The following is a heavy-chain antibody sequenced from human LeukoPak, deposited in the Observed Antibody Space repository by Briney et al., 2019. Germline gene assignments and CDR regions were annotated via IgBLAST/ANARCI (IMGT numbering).Heavy chain of an antibody. Sequence: PGGSLRLSCAASGFTFDDYGMTWVRQAPGKGLEWVSGIYWNGGSTSYADSVKGRFTISRDNAKNSLYLQMSSLRAEDTALYYCARDALRGDYLTNWFDPWGQGTLVTVSS. CDR3: ARDALRGDYLTNWFDP. V-gene: IGHV3-20*04. CDR1: GFTFDDYG. D-gene: IGHD4-17*01. CDR2: IYWNGGST. J-gene: IGHJ5*02.